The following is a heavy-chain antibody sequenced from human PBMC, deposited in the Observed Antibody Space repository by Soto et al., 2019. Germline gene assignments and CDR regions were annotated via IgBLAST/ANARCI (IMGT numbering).Heavy chain of an antibody. V-gene: IGHV1-46*01. CDR2: INPHGGST. CDR3: ARSSGGNFGIIIEGTNWFAT. J-gene: IGHJ5*02. D-gene: IGHD1-26*01. Sequence: RXSVKVSCKAPRDTFTSYYINWVRRAPGQGLEWMGVINPHGGSTAYAQKFKGRVTLTRDTSASTVYMEVSSLTSEDTAMYYCARSSGGNFGIIIEGTNWFATWGQGTLVTSPQ. CDR1: RDTFTSYY.